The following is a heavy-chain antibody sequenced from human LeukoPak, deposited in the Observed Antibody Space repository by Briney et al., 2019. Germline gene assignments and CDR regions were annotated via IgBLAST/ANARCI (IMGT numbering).Heavy chain of an antibody. V-gene: IGHV4-59*08. CDR2: THNNGDS. D-gene: IGHD1-14*01. Sequence: SETQSLTCSVSGGAINSYYWSWIRQLPGTQLEWIAYTHNNGDSNYNPSLKSRVTIILDTSKNLFSLRLSSVTAADTAMYYCARQPGGTAAFDMWGQGTMVTVSS. CDR1: GGAINSYY. CDR3: ARQPGGTAAFDM. J-gene: IGHJ3*02.